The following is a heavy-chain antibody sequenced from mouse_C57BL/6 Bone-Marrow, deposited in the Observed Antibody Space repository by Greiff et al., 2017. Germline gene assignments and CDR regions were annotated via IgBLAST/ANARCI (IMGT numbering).Heavy chain of an antibody. V-gene: IGHV1-15*01. Sequence: SGAELVRPGASVTLSCKASGYTFTDYEMHWVKQTPVHGLEWIGAIDPETGGTAYNQKFKGKAILTADKSSSTAYMELRSLTSEDSAVYYCTRKGLRYFDYWGQGTTLTVSS. D-gene: IGHD1-1*01. CDR1: GYTFTDYE. J-gene: IGHJ2*01. CDR2: IDPETGGT. CDR3: TRKGLRYFDY.